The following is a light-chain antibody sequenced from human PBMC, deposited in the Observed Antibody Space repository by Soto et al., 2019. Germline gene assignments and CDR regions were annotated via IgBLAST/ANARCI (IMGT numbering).Light chain of an antibody. CDR3: QQSYSSPLT. CDR2: AAS. CDR1: QSISYY. J-gene: IGKJ4*01. V-gene: IGKV1-39*01. Sequence: DIQMTQSPSSLSASVGDRVTITCRASQSISYYLNWYQQKPGKAPKLLIYAASSLQSGVPSRFSGSGSGTDFTLTISSLQPEDFATFYCQQSYSSPLTFGGGTKVEMK.